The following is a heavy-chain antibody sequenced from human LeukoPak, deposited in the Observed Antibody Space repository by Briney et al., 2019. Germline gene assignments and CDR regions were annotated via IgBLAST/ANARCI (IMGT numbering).Heavy chain of an antibody. J-gene: IGHJ4*02. CDR2: IGTAGDT. CDR1: GFTFSRYD. V-gene: IGHV3-13*01. CDR3: ARGSSGWGFDY. Sequence: GGSLRLSCAASGFTFSRYDMHWVRQATGKGLEWVSAIGTAGDTYYPGSVKGRFTISRENAKNSLYLQMNSLRAGDTAVYYCARGSSGWGFDYWGQGTLVTVSS. D-gene: IGHD6-19*01.